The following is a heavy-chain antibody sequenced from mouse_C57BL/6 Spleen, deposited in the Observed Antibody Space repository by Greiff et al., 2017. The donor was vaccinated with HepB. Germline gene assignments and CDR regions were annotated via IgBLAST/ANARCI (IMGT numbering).Heavy chain of an antibody. Sequence: VQLQQSGPELVKPGASVKISCKASGYAFSSSWMNWVKPRPGQGLEWIGRIYPGDGDTNYNGKFKGKATLTADKSSSTAYMQRSSLTSEDSAVYFCARTPDGAGYVNYAMDYWGQGTSVTVSS. CDR3: ARTPDGAGYVNYAMDY. J-gene: IGHJ4*01. D-gene: IGHD3-2*02. CDR1: GYAFSSSW. V-gene: IGHV1-82*01. CDR2: IYPGDGDT.